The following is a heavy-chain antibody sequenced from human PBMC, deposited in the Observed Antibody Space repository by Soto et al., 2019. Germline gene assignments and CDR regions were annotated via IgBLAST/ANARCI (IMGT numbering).Heavy chain of an antibody. Sequence: QVQLVQSGAEVKKPGASVKVSCKASGYTFTSYYMHWVRQARGQGLEWMGIINPSGGSTSYAQKFQGRVTMTRDTSTSTVYMELSSLRSEDTAVYYCARELDTAMVTPDYYYYGMDVWGQGTTVTVSS. CDR2: INPSGGST. D-gene: IGHD5-18*01. J-gene: IGHJ6*02. CDR1: GYTFTSYY. CDR3: ARELDTAMVTPDYYYYGMDV. V-gene: IGHV1-46*01.